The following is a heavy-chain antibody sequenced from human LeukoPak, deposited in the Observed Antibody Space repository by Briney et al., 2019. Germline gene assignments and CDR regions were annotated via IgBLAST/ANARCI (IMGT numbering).Heavy chain of an antibody. D-gene: IGHD2-2*01. CDR1: GYTFTSYD. V-gene: IGHV1-8*01. Sequence: GASVKVSCKASGYTFTSYDINWVRQATGQGLEWMGWMNPNSGNTGYAQKFQGRVTMTRNTSISTAYMELSSLRSEDTAVYYCARDHIVVVPAAMGDYYYYGMDVWGQGTTVPVSS. CDR2: MNPNSGNT. CDR3: ARDHIVVVPAAMGDYYYYGMDV. J-gene: IGHJ6*02.